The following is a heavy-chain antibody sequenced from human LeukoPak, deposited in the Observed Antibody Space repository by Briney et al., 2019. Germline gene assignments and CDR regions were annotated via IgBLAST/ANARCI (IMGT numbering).Heavy chain of an antibody. J-gene: IGHJ5*02. D-gene: IGHD3-16*02. Sequence: SETLSLTCTVSGYSISDGYYWSWIRQPPGKGLEWIGEINHSGSTNYNPSLKSRVTISVDTTKNQFSLKLCSVTAADTAVYYCARVVTGFDPWGQGTLVTVSS. CDR2: INHSGST. CDR3: ARVVTGFDP. V-gene: IGHV4-34*01. CDR1: GYSISDGYY.